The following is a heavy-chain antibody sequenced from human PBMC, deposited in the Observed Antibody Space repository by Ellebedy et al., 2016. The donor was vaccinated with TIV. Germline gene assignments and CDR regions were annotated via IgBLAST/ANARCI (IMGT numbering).Heavy chain of an antibody. Sequence: SETLSLTXAVYGGSFSGYYWSWIRQHPGKGLEWIGYIYYSGSTYYNPSLKSRVTISVDTSKNQFSLKLSSVTAADTAVYYCARATGTFDYWGQGTLVTVSS. J-gene: IGHJ4*02. CDR2: IYYSGST. D-gene: IGHD3-10*01. CDR1: GGSFSGYY. CDR3: ARATGTFDY. V-gene: IGHV4-31*11.